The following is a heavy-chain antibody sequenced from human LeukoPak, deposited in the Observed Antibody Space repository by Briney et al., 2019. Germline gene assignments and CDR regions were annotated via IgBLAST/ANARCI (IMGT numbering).Heavy chain of an antibody. CDR1: GFTFSSYA. CDR2: ISGSGGST. J-gene: IGHJ4*02. Sequence: PGGSLRLSCAVSGFTFSSYAMSWVRQAPGKGLEWVSAISGSGGSTYYADSVKGRFTISRDNSKNTLYLQMHSLRAEDTAVYYCAKDSLTFGGVIFSNWVQGTLVTVSS. CDR3: AKDSLTFGGVIFSN. V-gene: IGHV3-23*01. D-gene: IGHD3-16*02.